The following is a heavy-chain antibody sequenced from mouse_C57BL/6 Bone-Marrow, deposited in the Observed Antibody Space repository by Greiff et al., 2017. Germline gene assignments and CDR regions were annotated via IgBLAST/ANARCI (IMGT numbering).Heavy chain of an antibody. CDR3: TRGAYYFDY. Sequence: QVQLQQSGAELVRPGASVTLSCKASGYTFTDYEMHWVKQTPVHGLEWIGAIDPETGGTAYNQKFKGKAILTADKSSSTAYMERRSLTSEDSAVYYCTRGAYYFDYWGQSTTLTVSS. CDR1: GYTFTDYE. J-gene: IGHJ2*01. V-gene: IGHV1-15*01. CDR2: IDPETGGT.